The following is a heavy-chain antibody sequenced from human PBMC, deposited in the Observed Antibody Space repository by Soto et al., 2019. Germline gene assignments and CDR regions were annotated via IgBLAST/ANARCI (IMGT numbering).Heavy chain of an antibody. V-gene: IGHV3-21*01. J-gene: IGHJ5*02. D-gene: IGHD2-15*01. CDR2: ISSSSSYI. CDR3: ARDIPNLGYCSGGSCQRTYNWFDP. Sequence: PGGSLRLSCAASGFTFSSYSMNWVRQAPGKGLEWVSSISSSSSYIYYADSVKGRFTISRDNAKDSLYLQMNNLRAEDTAVYYCARDIPNLGYCSGGSCQRTYNWFDPWGQGTLVTVSS. CDR1: GFTFSSYS.